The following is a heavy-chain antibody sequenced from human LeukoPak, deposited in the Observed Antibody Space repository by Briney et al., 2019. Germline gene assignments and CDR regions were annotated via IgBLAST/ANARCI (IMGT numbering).Heavy chain of an antibody. Sequence: NPSETLSLTCTVSGGSISSSSYYWGWIRQPPGKGLEWIGSIYYSGSTYYNPSLKSRVTISVDTSKNQFSLKLSSVTAADTAVYYCASERLFFEQQLGSWGQGTLVTVSS. CDR2: IYYSGST. CDR3: ASERLFFEQQLGS. D-gene: IGHD6-13*01. CDR1: GGSISSSSYY. J-gene: IGHJ5*02. V-gene: IGHV4-39*01.